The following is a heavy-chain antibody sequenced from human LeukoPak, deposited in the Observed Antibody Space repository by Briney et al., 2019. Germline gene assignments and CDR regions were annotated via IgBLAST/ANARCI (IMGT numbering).Heavy chain of an antibody. CDR2: ISSSSSYI. J-gene: IGHJ6*02. CDR3: ARDQSPYYDILTGYYGPGMDV. Sequence: PGGSLRLSCAASGFTFSSYSMNWVRQAPGKGLEWVSSISSSSSYIYYADSVKGRFTISRDNAKNSLYLQMNSLRAEDTAVYYCARDQSPYYDILTGYYGPGMDVWGQGTTVTVSS. CDR1: GFTFSSYS. D-gene: IGHD3-9*01. V-gene: IGHV3-21*01.